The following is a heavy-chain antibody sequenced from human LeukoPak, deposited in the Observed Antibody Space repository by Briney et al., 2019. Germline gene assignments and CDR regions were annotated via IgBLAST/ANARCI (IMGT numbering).Heavy chain of an antibody. CDR1: GYTFTSYG. V-gene: IGHV1-18*01. CDR3: ARGIVGSGSYYYYYTDV. J-gene: IGHJ6*03. Sequence: RASVKVSCKASGYTFTSYGISWVRQAPGQGLEWMGWISAYNGNTNYAQKLQGRVTMTTDTSTSTAYMELRSLRSEDTAVYYCARGIVGSGSYYYYYTDVWGRGATVTVYS. D-gene: IGHD3-10*01. CDR2: ISAYNGNT.